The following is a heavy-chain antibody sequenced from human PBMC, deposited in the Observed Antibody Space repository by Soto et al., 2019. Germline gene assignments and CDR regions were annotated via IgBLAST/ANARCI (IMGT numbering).Heavy chain of an antibody. Sequence: GGSLRLSCAASGFTFSSYWMHWVRQAPGKGLVWVSRINSDGSSTSYADSVKGRFTISRDNAKNTLYLQMNSLRAEDTAVYYCAAVTLIDYYYYMDVWGKGTTVTVSS. CDR2: INSDGSST. V-gene: IGHV3-74*01. D-gene: IGHD4-17*01. CDR1: GFTFSSYW. J-gene: IGHJ6*03. CDR3: AAVTLIDYYYYMDV.